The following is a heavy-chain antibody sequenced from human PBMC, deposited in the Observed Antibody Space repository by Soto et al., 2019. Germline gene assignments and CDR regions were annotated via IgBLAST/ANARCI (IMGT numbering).Heavy chain of an antibody. J-gene: IGHJ5*02. CDR1: GGSISSTSYY. Sequence: PSETLSLTCSVSGGSISSTSYYWGWIRQPPGKGLEWIASIYYTGSTYYSPSLKSRVTISVDTSKNLFSLELNSVTAADTAVYYCAGGRALYCSGGSCYWFDPWGQGTLVTVSS. V-gene: IGHV4-39*02. CDR3: AGGRALYCSGGSCYWFDP. D-gene: IGHD2-15*01. CDR2: IYYTGST.